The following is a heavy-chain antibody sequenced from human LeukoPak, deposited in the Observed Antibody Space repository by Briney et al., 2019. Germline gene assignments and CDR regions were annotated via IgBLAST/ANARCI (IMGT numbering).Heavy chain of an antibody. J-gene: IGHJ4*02. D-gene: IGHD6-13*01. Sequence: PGGSLRLSCAASGFTFSSYAMSWVRQAPGKGLEWVSAISGSSGSTDYADSVKGRFTISRDNSKNTLYLQMNSLRAEDTAVYYCAKAAGPLYSRGGWSDYWGQGTLVTVSS. CDR3: AKAAGPLYSRGGWSDY. V-gene: IGHV3-23*01. CDR2: ISGSSGST. CDR1: GFTFSSYA.